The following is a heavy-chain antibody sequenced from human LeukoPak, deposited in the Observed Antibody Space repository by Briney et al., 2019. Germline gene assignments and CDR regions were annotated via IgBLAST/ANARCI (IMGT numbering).Heavy chain of an antibody. D-gene: IGHD5-12*01. CDR2: IWYDGSNK. CDR1: GFTFSSYG. CDR3: AKEELSSKWLRFSTPDY. V-gene: IGHV3-33*06. Sequence: GGSLRLSCAASGFTFSSYGMHWVRQAPGKGLEWVAVIWYDGSNKYYADSVKGRFTISRDNSKNTLYLQMNSLRAEDTAVYYCAKEELSSKWLRFSTPDYWGQGTLVTVSS. J-gene: IGHJ4*02.